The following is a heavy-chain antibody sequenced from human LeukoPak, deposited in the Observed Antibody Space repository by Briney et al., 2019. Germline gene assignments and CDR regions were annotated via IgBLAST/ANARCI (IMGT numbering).Heavy chain of an antibody. Sequence: PGGSLRLSCAVSGFTVSYNYMNWVRQAPGKGLEWVSIIYSGGKTYYADSVRGRFTISRDTSKNTLYLQMNSLRAEDTAVYYCAREGHGYSGYDFEDPLYYYYGMDVWGQGTTVTVSS. V-gene: IGHV3-53*01. CDR1: GFTVSYNY. J-gene: IGHJ6*02. CDR3: AREGHGYSGYDFEDPLYYYYGMDV. CDR2: IYSGGKT. D-gene: IGHD5-12*01.